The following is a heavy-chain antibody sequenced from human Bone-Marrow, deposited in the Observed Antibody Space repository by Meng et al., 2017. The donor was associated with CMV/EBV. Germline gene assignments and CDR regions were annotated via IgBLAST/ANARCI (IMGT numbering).Heavy chain of an antibody. Sequence: GGSLRLSCAASGFTFSSYWMHWVRQAPGKGLVWVSRINSDGSSTNYADSVKARFTIARDNAKNTLYLQMNSLRAEDTAVYYCASIGGTMRPTRRGYYGMDVWGQGTTVTVSS. V-gene: IGHV3-74*01. CDR3: ASIGGTMRPTRRGYYGMDV. D-gene: IGHD3-22*01. CDR2: INSDGSST. J-gene: IGHJ6*02. CDR1: GFTFSSYW.